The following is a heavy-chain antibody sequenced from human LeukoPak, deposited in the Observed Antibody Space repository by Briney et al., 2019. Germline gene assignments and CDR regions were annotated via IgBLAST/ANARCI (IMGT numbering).Heavy chain of an antibody. V-gene: IGHV1-18*01. CDR1: GYTFTSYG. CDR3: ARVEAVAGPIDY. J-gene: IGHJ4*02. CDR2: ISAYNGNT. D-gene: IGHD6-19*01. Sequence: ASVKVSCKASGYTFTSYGISWVRQAPGQGLEWMGWISAYNGNTNYAQKLQGRVTMTTDTSTSTAYMELSRLRSDDTAVYYCARVEAVAGPIDYWGQGTLVTVSS.